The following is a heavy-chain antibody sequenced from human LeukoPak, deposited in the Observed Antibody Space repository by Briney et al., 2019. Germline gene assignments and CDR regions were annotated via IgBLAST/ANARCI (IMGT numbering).Heavy chain of an antibody. V-gene: IGHV3-30*04. D-gene: IGHD3-16*01. CDR3: ARFAGGENEFDY. CDR2: ISYDGSNK. CDR1: GFTFSRNA. Sequence: GGSLRLSCAASGFTFSRNAMHWVRQAPGKGLEWVAVISYDGSNKYYADSVKGRFTISRDNSKNTLYLQMNSLRAEDTAVYYCARFAGGENEFDYWGQGTLVTVSS. J-gene: IGHJ4*02.